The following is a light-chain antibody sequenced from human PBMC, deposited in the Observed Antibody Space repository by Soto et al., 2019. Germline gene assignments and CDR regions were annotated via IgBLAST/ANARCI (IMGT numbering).Light chain of an antibody. V-gene: IGLV2-14*01. CDR3: SSYTSSSTHV. Sequence: QSALTQPASVSGSPGQSITISCTGTSSDVGGYNYVSWYQQHPGKAPKLMIYAVSNRPSGVSNRFSGSKSGNTASLTISGLQDEDEADYYCSSYTSSSTHVFGTGTKVTVL. J-gene: IGLJ1*01. CDR2: AVS. CDR1: SSDVGGYNY.